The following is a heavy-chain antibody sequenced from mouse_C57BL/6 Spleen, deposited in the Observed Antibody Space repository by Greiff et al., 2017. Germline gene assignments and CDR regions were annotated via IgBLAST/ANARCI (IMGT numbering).Heavy chain of an antibody. CDR1: GYTFTDYE. Sequence: QVQLKQSGAELVRPGASVTLSCKASGYTFTDYEMHWVKQTPVHGLEWIGAIDPETGGTAYNQKFKGKAILTADKSSSTAYMELRSLTSEDSAVYYCTRGGSWYFDYWGQGTTLTVSS. J-gene: IGHJ2*01. CDR2: IDPETGGT. CDR3: TRGGSWYFDY. D-gene: IGHD1-1*02. V-gene: IGHV1-15*01.